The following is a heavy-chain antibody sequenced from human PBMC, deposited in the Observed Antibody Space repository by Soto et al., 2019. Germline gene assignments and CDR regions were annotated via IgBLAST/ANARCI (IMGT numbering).Heavy chain of an antibody. J-gene: IGHJ4*02. V-gene: IGHV4-38-2*01. CDR1: GYSISSGYY. CDR2: IYHSGST. Sequence: SETLSLTCAVSGYSISSGYYWGWIRQPPGQGLEWIGSIYHSGSTYFNPSLKSRVNTSVDTSKNQFSLKLTSVTAADTAVYYCSRGAVAALGGYWGQGTLVTVSS. CDR3: SRGAVAALGGY. D-gene: IGHD6-13*01.